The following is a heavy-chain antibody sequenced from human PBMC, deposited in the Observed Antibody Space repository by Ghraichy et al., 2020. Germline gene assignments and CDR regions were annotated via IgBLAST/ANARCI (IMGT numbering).Heavy chain of an antibody. D-gene: IGHD3-10*01. J-gene: IGHJ4*02. CDR1: GFTFTDYY. V-gene: IGHV1-2*02. CDR3: ARDMEYSTYGSPFDF. Sequence: ASVKVSCKASGFTFTDYYIHWVRQAPGQGPEWMGWINPKSGGTNYAQNFQGRVTMTKDRSINTAYMELSSLTYDDTAVYYCARDMEYSTYGSPFDFWGQGTLVTVSS. CDR2: INPKSGGT.